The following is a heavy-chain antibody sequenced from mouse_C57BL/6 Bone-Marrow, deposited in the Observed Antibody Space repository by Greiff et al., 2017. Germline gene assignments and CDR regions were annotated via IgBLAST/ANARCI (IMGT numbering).Heavy chain of an antibody. J-gene: IGHJ3*01. V-gene: IGHV1-7*01. CDR1: GYTFTSYW. CDR3: ARGHYYGSSYVTWFAY. CDR2: INPSSGYT. Sequence: QVQLQQSGAELAKPGASVKLSCKASGYTFTSYWMHWVKQRPGQGLEWIGYINPSSGYTKYNQKFKDKDTLTADKSSSTAYMQLSSLTYEDSAVYYCARGHYYGSSYVTWFAYWGQGTLVTVSA. D-gene: IGHD1-1*01.